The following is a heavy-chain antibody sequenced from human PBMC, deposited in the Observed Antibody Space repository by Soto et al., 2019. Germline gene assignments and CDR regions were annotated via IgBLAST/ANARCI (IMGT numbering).Heavy chain of an antibody. D-gene: IGHD2-2*01. V-gene: IGHV3-48*01. CDR2: ISSSSSTI. CDR3: TRSAYMDV. J-gene: IGHJ6*03. CDR1: GFTFSSYS. Sequence: HPGWSLRLSCAASGFTFSSYSMNWVRQAPGKGLEWVSYISSSSSTIYYADSVKGRFTISRDNAKSSLYLQMNSLRAEDTAVYYATRSAYMDVWGKGTTVTV.